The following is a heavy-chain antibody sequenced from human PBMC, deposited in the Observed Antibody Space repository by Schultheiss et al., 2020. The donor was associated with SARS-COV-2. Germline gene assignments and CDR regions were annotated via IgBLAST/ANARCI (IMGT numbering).Heavy chain of an antibody. CDR2: ISSSGSTI. CDR1: GFTFSSYE. J-gene: IGHJ6*02. Sequence: GGSLRLSCAASGFTFSSYEMNWVRQAPGKGLEWVSYISSSGSTIYYADSVKGRFTISRDNAKNSVFLQMKSLRGEDTAVYYCARDQVFAPNVDTAFVYYYYYGMDVWGQGTTVTVSS. D-gene: IGHD5-18*01. CDR3: ARDQVFAPNVDTAFVYYYYYGMDV. V-gene: IGHV3-48*03.